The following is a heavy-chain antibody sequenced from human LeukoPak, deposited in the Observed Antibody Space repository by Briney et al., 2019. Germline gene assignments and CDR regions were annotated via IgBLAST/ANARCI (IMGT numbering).Heavy chain of an antibody. CDR3: ARSYDSSGYYSFDY. V-gene: IGHV3-30-3*01. J-gene: IGHJ4*02. CDR2: ISYDGSNI. Sequence: GGSLRLSCAASGFTFSAYAMHWVRQAPGRGLEWVAVISYDGSNIYYADSVRGRFTISRDNSKSTLYLQMNSLRAEDTAIYSCARSYDSSGYYSFDYWAREPWSPSPQ. D-gene: IGHD3-22*01. CDR1: GFTFSAYA.